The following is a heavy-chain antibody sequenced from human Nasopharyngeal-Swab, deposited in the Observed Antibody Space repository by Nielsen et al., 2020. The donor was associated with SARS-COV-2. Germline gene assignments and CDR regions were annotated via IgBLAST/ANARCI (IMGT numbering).Heavy chain of an antibody. CDR2: ISSSGSTI. J-gene: IGHJ6*02. Sequence: GESLKISCAASGFTFSRYWMHWVRQAPGKGLEWVSYISSSGSTIYYADSVKGRFTISRDNAKNSLYLQMNSLRAEDTAVYYCARGCVLTGPSCYYYGMDVWGQGTTVTVSS. V-gene: IGHV3-48*04. CDR1: GFTFSRYW. CDR3: ARGCVLTGPSCYYYGMDV. D-gene: IGHD3-9*01.